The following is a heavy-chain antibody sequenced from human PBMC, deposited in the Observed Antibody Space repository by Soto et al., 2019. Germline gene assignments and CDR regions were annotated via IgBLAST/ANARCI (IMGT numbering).Heavy chain of an antibody. CDR2: IYHSGST. V-gene: IGHV4-30-2*01. CDR3: ARYRIAARRGIDY. D-gene: IGHD6-6*01. Sequence: QLQLQESGSGLVKPSQTLSLTCAVSGGSVSSGGYSWIWIRQPPGKGLEWIGYIYHSGSTYYNPYLKSRVPISEDRSKNQFSLKMITVTAADTAVYYCARYRIAARRGIDYWGQGTLVTVSS. CDR1: GGSVSSGGYS. J-gene: IGHJ4*02.